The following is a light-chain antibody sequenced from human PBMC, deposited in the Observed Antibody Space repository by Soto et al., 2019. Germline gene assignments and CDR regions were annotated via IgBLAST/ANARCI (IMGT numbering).Light chain of an antibody. CDR2: EVT. CDR3: ASFRSGTILV. CDR1: RSDIGDSNF. Sequence: QSVLTQPASVSGSPGQSVTISCTGPRSDIGDSNFISWYQHSPGKAPRLLIYEVTNRPSGVSKRFSGSKPGNTASLTISGLLDDDEADYFCASFRSGTILVFGTGTKLTVL. V-gene: IGLV2-14*01. J-gene: IGLJ1*01.